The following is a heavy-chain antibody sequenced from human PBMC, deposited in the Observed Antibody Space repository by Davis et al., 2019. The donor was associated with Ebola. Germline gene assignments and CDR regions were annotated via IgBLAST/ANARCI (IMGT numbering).Heavy chain of an antibody. CDR3: VRLNGYPRDKSNYYGFDV. CDR2: ISNSGSTK. V-gene: IGHV3-48*03. J-gene: IGHJ6*02. D-gene: IGHD5-18*01. CDR1: GFTFSSYE. Sequence: PGGSLRLSCAASGFTFSSYEMSWVRQAPGKGLEWVSYISNSGSTKYYADSVRGRFTISRDNAKDSLSLQMKRLGVEDTAVYFCVRLNGYPRDKSNYYGFDVWGQGTTVTVSS.